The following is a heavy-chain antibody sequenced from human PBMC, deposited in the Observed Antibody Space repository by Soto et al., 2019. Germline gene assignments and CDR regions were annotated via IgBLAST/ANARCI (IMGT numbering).Heavy chain of an antibody. CDR1: NDTLPSYF. CDR3: AGSSSTGSSVVAAY. CDR2: INPNTNSA. J-gene: IGHJ4*02. D-gene: IGHD3-10*01. V-gene: IGHV1-46*01. Sequence: ASVKVSCKASNDTLPSYFISWVRQAPGEGLEWMGIINPNTNSASYSQEIQGRLTLTTDMTARTVYMKLSNLRSDDTAVYYCAGSSSTGSSVVAAYWGQGTLVTVSS.